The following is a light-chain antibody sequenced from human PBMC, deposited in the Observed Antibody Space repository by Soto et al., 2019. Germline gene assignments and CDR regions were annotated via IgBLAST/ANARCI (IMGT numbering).Light chain of an antibody. CDR1: SGHRTYA. CDR2: LNSDGSH. Sequence: QPVLTQSPSASASLGASVKLTCTLSSGHRTYAIAWHRQQPEKGPRYLMKLNSDGSHTKGDGIPDRFSGSSSGAERYLTISSLQSEDEADYYCQTWATGILVFGGGTKLTVL. V-gene: IGLV4-69*01. J-gene: IGLJ3*02. CDR3: QTWATGILV.